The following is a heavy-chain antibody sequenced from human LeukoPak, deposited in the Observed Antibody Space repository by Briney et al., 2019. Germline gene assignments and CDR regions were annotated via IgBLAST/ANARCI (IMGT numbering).Heavy chain of an antibody. CDR2: IRYDGSNK. CDR3: AKAGDTAMAHLYYFDY. V-gene: IGHV3-30*02. Sequence: GGSLRLSCAASGFTFSSYGMHWVRQAPGKGLEWVAFIRYDGSNKYYADFVKGRFTISRDNSKNTLYLQMNSLRAEDTAVYYCAKAGDTAMAHLYYFDYWGQGTLVTVSS. D-gene: IGHD5-18*01. J-gene: IGHJ4*02. CDR1: GFTFSSYG.